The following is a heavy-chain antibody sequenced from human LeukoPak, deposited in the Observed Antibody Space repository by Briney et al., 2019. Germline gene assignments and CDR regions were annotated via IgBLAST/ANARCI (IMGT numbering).Heavy chain of an antibody. CDR2: TYYSGST. CDR3: ARVSCSSASCYRAKFDP. V-gene: IGHV4-59*01. CDR1: GGSISSYY. J-gene: IGHJ5*02. D-gene: IGHD2-2*01. Sequence: PSETLSLTCTVSGGSISSYYWSWIRQPPGKGLEWIGYTYYSGSTNYNPSLKSRVTISVDTSKNQFPLKLSSVTAADTAVYYCARVSCSSASCYRAKFDPWGQGTLVTVSS.